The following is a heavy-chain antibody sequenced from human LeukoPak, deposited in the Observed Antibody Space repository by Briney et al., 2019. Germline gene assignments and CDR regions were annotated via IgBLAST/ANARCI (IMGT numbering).Heavy chain of an antibody. CDR3: ARDATEVTRLDY. D-gene: IGHD5-18*01. CDR1: GGSISTSSYY. CDR2: IFYSGST. V-gene: IGHV4-39*02. Sequence: SETLSLTCTVSGGSISTSSYYWGWVRQPPGKGLEWIGNIFYSGSTYYSPSLKSRVTISVDTSKNQFSLKLSSVTAADTAVYYCARDATEVTRLDYWGQGILVTVSS. J-gene: IGHJ4*02.